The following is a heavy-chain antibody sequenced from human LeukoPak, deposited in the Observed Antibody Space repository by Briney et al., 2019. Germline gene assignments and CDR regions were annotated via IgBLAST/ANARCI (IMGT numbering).Heavy chain of an antibody. D-gene: IGHD1-26*01. CDR1: GGSISGYY. CDR2: IYYSGST. J-gene: IGHJ1*01. V-gene: IGHV4-59*01. Sequence: SETLSLTCAVSGGSISGYYWSWIRQPPGKGLEWIGYIYYSGSTYYNPSLRSRVAISVDTSKNQFSLNLNSVTAADTAVYYCARALSGTYGLFQHWGQGTLVTVSS. CDR3: ARALSGTYGLFQH.